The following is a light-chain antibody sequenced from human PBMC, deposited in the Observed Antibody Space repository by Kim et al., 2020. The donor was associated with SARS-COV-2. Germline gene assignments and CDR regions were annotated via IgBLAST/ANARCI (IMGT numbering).Light chain of an antibody. CDR3: SAWDSSLSAVV. J-gene: IGLJ2*01. Sequence: LTQPPSVSKSLRQTATLTCTGNSNNVGNQGAAWLQHHQGHPPKLLSYRNNNRPSGISERFSASRSGNTASLTITGLQPEDEADYYCSAWDSSLSAVVFGGGTQLTVL. V-gene: IGLV10-54*01. CDR1: SNNVGNQG. CDR2: RNN.